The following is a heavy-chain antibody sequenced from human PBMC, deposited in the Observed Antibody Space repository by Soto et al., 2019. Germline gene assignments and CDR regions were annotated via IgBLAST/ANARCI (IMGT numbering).Heavy chain of an antibody. V-gene: IGHV3-21*01. J-gene: IGHJ6*02. CDR3: ARGEYSMDV. CDR1: GFTFSPYT. Sequence: PGGSLRLSCAASGFTFSPYTMNWVRQAPGQGLEWVSSISTGGTYPDSVRGRFTISRDNAKNSLFLQMNSLRAEDTAVYYCARGEYSMDVWGQGTTVTVSS. CDR2: ISTGGT.